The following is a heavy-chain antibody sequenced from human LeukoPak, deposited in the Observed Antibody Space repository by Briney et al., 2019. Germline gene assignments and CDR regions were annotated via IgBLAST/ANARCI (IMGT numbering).Heavy chain of an antibody. CDR1: GFTGRSNY. CDR3: AIKAKGDY. J-gene: IGHJ4*02. D-gene: IGHD3-10*01. CDR2: IYSGGST. V-gene: IGHV3-53*01. Sequence: GGSLRLSCAASGFTGRSNYMNWVRQAPGKGLEGVSVIYSGGSTYYADSVKGRLTISRDNSKNTLYLQMNSLRAEDTAVYYSAIKAKGDYWGQGTLVTVSS.